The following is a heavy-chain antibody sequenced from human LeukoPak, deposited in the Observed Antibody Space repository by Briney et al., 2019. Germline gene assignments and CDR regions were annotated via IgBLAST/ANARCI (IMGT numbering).Heavy chain of an antibody. J-gene: IGHJ6*03. CDR1: GFTFDDYA. CDR3: AKDGVYCSSTSCYPPRGASPNYYYYMDV. D-gene: IGHD2-2*01. CDR2: IRYDGSNK. V-gene: IGHV3-30*02. Sequence: PGRSLRLSCAASGFTFDDYAMHWVRQAPGKGLEWVAFIRYDGSNKYYADSAKGRFTISRDNSKNTLYLQMNSLRAEDTAVYYCAKDGVYCSSTSCYPPRGASPNYYYYMDVWGKGTTVTVSS.